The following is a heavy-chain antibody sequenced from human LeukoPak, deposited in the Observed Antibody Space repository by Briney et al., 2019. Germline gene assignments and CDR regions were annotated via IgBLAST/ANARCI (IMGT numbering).Heavy chain of an antibody. Sequence: ASVKVSCKASGGTFSSYAISWVRQAPGQGLEWMGGIIPIFGTANYAQKFQGRVTITADKYTSTAYMERSSLRAEDTAVYYCARAWEVGGYCSGGSCYCHYWGQGTLVTVSS. CDR3: ARAWEVGGYCSGGSCYCHY. D-gene: IGHD2-15*01. CDR1: GGTFSSYA. V-gene: IGHV1-69*06. CDR2: IIPIFGTA. J-gene: IGHJ4*02.